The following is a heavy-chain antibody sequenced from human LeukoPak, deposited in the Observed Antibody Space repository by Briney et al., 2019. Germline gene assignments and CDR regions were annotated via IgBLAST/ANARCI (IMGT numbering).Heavy chain of an antibody. Sequence: PGGSLRLSCAASGFTFSSYSMNWVRQAPGKGLEWVSSISSSSSYIYYADSVKGRFTIPRDNAKNSLYLQMSSLRAEDTTVYYCARYPWLAPGIFDYWGQGTLVTVSS. J-gene: IGHJ4*02. V-gene: IGHV3-21*01. CDR3: ARYPWLAPGIFDY. CDR1: GFTFSSYS. CDR2: ISSSSSYI. D-gene: IGHD6-19*01.